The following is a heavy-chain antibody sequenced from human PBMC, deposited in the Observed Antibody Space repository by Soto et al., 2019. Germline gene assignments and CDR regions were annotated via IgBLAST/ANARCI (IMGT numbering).Heavy chain of an antibody. Sequence: SETLSLTCTVSGGSISSYYWSWIRQPPGKGLEWIGYIYYSGSTNYNPSLKSRVTISVDTSKNQFSLKLSSVTAADTAVYYCARDVGYSGYDTHYYYYYGMDVWGQGTTVTVSS. CDR1: GGSISSYY. J-gene: IGHJ6*02. V-gene: IGHV4-59*01. CDR3: ARDVGYSGYDTHYYYYYGMDV. D-gene: IGHD5-12*01. CDR2: IYYSGST.